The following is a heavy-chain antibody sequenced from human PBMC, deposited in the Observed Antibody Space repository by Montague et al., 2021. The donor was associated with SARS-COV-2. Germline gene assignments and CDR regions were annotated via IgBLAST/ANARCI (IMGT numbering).Heavy chain of an antibody. D-gene: IGHD3-22*01. CDR3: ARGGYYDYAFDI. V-gene: IGHV4-59*01. CDR1: GGSISSYY. J-gene: IGHJ3*02. Sequence: SETLSLTCTVSGGSISSYYWSWIRQPPGKGLEWIGYIYYSGSTNYNPSPESRVTISVDTSKNQFSLKLSSVTAADTAVYYRARGGYYDYAFDIWGQGTMVTVSS. CDR2: IYYSGST.